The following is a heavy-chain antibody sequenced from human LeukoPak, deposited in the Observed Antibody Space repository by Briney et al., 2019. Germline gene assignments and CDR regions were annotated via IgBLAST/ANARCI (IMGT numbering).Heavy chain of an antibody. J-gene: IGHJ4*02. Sequence: GGSLRLSCAASGFTFSDHYLDWVRQAPGKGLEWVGRSRSKTNRYTTQYAASVKGRFTISRDDSKNSLYLQMNSLKTEDTAVYYCAKAQGEGGGYDPFDYWGQGTLVTVSS. CDR1: GFTFSDHY. CDR3: AKAQGEGGGYDPFDY. D-gene: IGHD5-12*01. V-gene: IGHV3-72*01. CDR2: SRSKTNRYTT.